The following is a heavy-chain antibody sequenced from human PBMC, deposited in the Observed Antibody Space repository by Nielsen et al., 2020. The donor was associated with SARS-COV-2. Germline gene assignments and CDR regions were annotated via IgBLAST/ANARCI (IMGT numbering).Heavy chain of an antibody. Sequence: GGSLRLSCKGSGYSFTSYWIGWVRQMPGKGLEWIGIIYPGDSDTRYSPSFQGQVTISADKSISTAYLQWSSLKASDTAMYYCARVNVDTAMDFDYWGQGTLVTVSS. CDR3: ARVNVDTAMDFDY. CDR1: GYSFTSYW. CDR2: IYPGDSDT. V-gene: IGHV5-51*01. D-gene: IGHD5-18*01. J-gene: IGHJ4*02.